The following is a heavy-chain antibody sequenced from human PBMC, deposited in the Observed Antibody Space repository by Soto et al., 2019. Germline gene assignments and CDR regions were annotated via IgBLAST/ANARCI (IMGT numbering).Heavy chain of an antibody. CDR3: ARGRYYGSGTRPYWFDP. V-gene: IGHV4-34*01. CDR1: GGSFSGYS. J-gene: IGHJ5*02. CDR2: VNHSGST. Sequence: SETLSLTCDVYGGSFSGYSWCWIRQSPGEGLEWIGEVNHSGSTNYNPSLKSRVTISVDTSKNQFSLKLSSVTAADTAVYYCARGRYYGSGTRPYWFDPWGQGALVTVSS. D-gene: IGHD3-10*01.